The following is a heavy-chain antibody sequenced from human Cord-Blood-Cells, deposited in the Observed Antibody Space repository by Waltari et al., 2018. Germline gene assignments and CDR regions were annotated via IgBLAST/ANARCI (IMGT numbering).Heavy chain of an antibody. CDR2: INHSGST. D-gene: IGHD3-22*01. V-gene: IGHV4-34*01. J-gene: IGHJ4*02. Sequence: QVQLQQWGAGLLKPSETLSLTCAVYGGSFSGYYWSWIRQPPGKGLEWIGEINHSGSTNYNPSLKSRVTISVDTSKNQFSLKLSSVTAADTAVYYCARGGGLYYYDSSGFDYWGQGTLVTVS. CDR1: GGSFSGYY. CDR3: ARGGGLYYYDSSGFDY.